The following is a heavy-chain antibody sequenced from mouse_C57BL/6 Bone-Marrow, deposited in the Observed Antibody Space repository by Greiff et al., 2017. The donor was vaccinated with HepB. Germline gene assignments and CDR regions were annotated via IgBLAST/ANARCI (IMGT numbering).Heavy chain of an antibody. V-gene: IGHV1-50*01. CDR3: AMGDY. J-gene: IGHJ4*01. Sequence: QVQLQQSGAELVKPGASVKLSCKASGYTFTSYWMQWVKQRPGQGLEWIGEIDPSDSYTNYNQKFKGKATLTVDTSSSTAYMQLSSLTSEDSAVYYCAMGDYWGQGTSVTVSS. CDR1: GYTFTSYW. CDR2: IDPSDSYT.